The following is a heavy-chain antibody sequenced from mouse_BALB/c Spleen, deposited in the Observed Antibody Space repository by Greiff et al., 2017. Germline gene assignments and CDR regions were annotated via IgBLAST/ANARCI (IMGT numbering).Heavy chain of an antibody. J-gene: IGHJ3*01. V-gene: IGHV14-3*02. CDR1: GFNIKDTY. D-gene: IGHD1-1*01. CDR2: IDPANGNT. CDR3: ARGCDYGSSLFAY. Sequence: DVKLVESGAELVKPGASVKLSCTASGFNIKDTYMHWVKQRPEQGLEWIGRIDPANGNTKYDPKFQGKATITADTSSNTAYLQRSSLTSEDTAVDYCARGCDYGSSLFAYWGQGTLVTVSA.